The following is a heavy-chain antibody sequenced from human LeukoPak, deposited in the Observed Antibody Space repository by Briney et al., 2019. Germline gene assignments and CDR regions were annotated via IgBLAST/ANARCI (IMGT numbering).Heavy chain of an antibody. CDR1: GGSISSYY. Sequence: SETLSLTCTVSGGSISSYYWSWIRQPPGKGLEWIGYIYYSGSTNYNPSLKSRVTISVDTSKNQFSLKLSSVTPAGTAVYYCARGGYYGSGNDFRFDPWGQGTLVTVSS. CDR3: ARGGYYGSGNDFRFDP. V-gene: IGHV4-59*01. D-gene: IGHD3-10*01. CDR2: IYYSGST. J-gene: IGHJ5*02.